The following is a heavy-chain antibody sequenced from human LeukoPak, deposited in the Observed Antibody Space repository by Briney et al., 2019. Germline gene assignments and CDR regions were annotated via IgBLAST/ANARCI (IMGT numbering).Heavy chain of an antibody. CDR1: GFTFSSYG. CDR2: ISYDGSNK. J-gene: IGHJ4*02. Sequence: RRSLRLSCAASGFTFSSYGMHWVRQAPGKGLEWVAVISYDGSNKYYADSVKGRFTISRDNSKNTLYLQMNSLRAEDTAVYYCAKAIDYWGQRTLVTVSS. CDR3: AKAIDY. V-gene: IGHV3-30*18.